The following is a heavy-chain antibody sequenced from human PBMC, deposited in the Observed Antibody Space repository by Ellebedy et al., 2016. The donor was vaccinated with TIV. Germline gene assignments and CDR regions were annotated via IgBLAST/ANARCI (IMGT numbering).Heavy chain of an antibody. CDR1: GYSYTSHY. J-gene: IGHJ1*01. Sequence: SVKVSCXAIGYSYTSHYVHWVRQAPGQGLEWMGTITPSDGGTTVAQRFQDRLTMTRDTSTDTVYLDLRSLISEDTATYFCVRVDGYASSQTLWGQGTAVTVSS. CDR3: VRVDGYASSQTL. CDR2: ITPSDGGT. V-gene: IGHV1-46*01. D-gene: IGHD2-2*01.